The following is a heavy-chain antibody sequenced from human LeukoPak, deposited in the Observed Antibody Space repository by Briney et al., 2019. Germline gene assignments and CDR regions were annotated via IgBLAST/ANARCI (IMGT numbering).Heavy chain of an antibody. CDR2: IIPILNLA. J-gene: IGHJ4*02. Sequence: GASVKVSCKASGGTFSNYTISWVRQAPGQGLELMGKIIPILNLANFAQKFQGRVTITADKSTNTVYMELSSLRSEDMAMYYCARSRRDSSSWFDYWGQGTLVTVSS. V-gene: IGHV1-69*02. D-gene: IGHD6-13*01. CDR1: GGTFSNYT. CDR3: ARSRRDSSSWFDY.